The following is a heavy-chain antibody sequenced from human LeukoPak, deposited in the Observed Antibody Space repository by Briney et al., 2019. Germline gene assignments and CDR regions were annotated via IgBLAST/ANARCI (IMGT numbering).Heavy chain of an antibody. Sequence: GESLKISCKGSGYSFTSYWIGWVRHMPGKGLEWMGIIYPGDSDTRYSPSFQGQVTISADKSISTAYLQWSSLKASDTAMYYCARQGVAYYYDTSGYYYGYWGQGTLVTVSS. J-gene: IGHJ4*02. CDR3: ARQGVAYYYDTSGYYYGY. CDR2: IYPGDSDT. D-gene: IGHD3-22*01. V-gene: IGHV5-51*01. CDR1: GYSFTSYW.